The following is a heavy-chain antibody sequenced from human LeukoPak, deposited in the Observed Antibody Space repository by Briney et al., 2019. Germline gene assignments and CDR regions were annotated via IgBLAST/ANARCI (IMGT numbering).Heavy chain of an antibody. CDR1: GFTFSSYA. CDR2: ISYDGSNK. Sequence: GGSLRLSCAASGFTFSSYAMHWVRQAPGKGLEWVAVISYDGSNKYYADSVKGRFTISRDNSKNTLYLQMNSLRAEDTAMYYCARALLSIFSFDYWGQGTLVTVSS. J-gene: IGHJ4*02. V-gene: IGHV3-30*04. CDR3: ARALLSIFSFDY. D-gene: IGHD2-8*01.